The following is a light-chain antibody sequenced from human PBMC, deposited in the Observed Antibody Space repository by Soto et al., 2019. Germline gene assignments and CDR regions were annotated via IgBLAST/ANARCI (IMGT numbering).Light chain of an antibody. CDR1: QHVTTTY. J-gene: IGKJ4*01. CDR3: QQYDSSCT. Sequence: IVLTQSPATLSLSPGERATLSCTASQHVTTTYIAWYQQKFGQAPRLLIYGASTRATGTPVRFTGGGFGTAFTLTISRVEPEDVAVYSCQQYDSSCTFGGGTKVDIK. V-gene: IGKV3-20*01. CDR2: GAS.